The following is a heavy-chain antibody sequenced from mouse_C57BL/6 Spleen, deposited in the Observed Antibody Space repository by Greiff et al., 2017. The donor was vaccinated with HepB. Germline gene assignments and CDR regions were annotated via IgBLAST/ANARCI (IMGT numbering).Heavy chain of an antibody. D-gene: IGHD1-1*01. Sequence: VQLQQSGAELARPGASVKLSCKASGYTFTSYGISWVKQRTGQGLEWIGEIYPRSGNTYYNEKFKSKATLTADKSSSTAYMELSSLTSEDSAVYYCARSRVTTIDYWGQGTTLTVSS. CDR1: GYTFTSYG. V-gene: IGHV1-81*01. CDR3: ARSRVTTIDY. J-gene: IGHJ2*01. CDR2: IYPRSGNT.